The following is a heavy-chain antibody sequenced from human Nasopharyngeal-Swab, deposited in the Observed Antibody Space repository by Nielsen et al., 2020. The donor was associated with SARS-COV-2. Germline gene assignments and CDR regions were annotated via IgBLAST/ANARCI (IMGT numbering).Heavy chain of an antibody. V-gene: IGHV4-31*03. D-gene: IGHD6-13*01. Sequence: SETLSLTCTVSGGSISSGGYYWRWIRQHPGKGLEWIGYIYYSGSTYYNPSLKSRVTISVDTSKNQSSLKLSSVTAADTAVYYCARDLRSSSWDAFSLWGQGTMVTVSS. J-gene: IGHJ3*01. CDR2: IYYSGST. CDR1: GGSISSGGYY. CDR3: ARDLRSSSWDAFSL.